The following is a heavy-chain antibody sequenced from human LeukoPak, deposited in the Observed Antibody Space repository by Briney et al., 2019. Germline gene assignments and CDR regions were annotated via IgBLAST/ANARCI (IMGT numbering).Heavy chain of an antibody. CDR3: ASRRYCTSTTCPYYFDY. Sequence: PGGSLRLSCAASGFTFSSYAMSWVRQAPGRGLEWVSGITTTGNTYYADSVKGRFTISRDNSKNTLYLQMNSLRAEDTAVYYCASRRYCTSTTCPYYFDYWGQGTLGTVSS. CDR2: ITTTGNT. J-gene: IGHJ4*02. CDR1: GFTFSSYA. V-gene: IGHV3-23*01. D-gene: IGHD2-2*01.